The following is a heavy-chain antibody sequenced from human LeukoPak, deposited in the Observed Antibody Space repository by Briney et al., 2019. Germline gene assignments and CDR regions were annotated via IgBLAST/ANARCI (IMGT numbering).Heavy chain of an antibody. Sequence: SETLSLTCAVYGGSFSGYYWSWIRQPPGKGLEWIGEINHSGSTNYNPSLKSRVTISVDTSKNQFSLKLSSVTAADTAVYYCARGKVGSGYNHYYYYYGMDVWGQGTTVTVSS. CDR2: INHSGST. CDR3: ARGKVGSGYNHYYYYYGMDV. V-gene: IGHV4-34*01. D-gene: IGHD3-22*01. J-gene: IGHJ6*02. CDR1: GGSFSGYY.